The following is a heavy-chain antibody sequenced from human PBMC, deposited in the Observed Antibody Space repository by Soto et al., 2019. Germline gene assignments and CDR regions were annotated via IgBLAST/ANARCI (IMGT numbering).Heavy chain of an antibody. V-gene: IGHV3-33*01. D-gene: IGHD3-10*01. J-gene: IGHJ4*02. Sequence: GGSLRLSCAASGFTFSSYGMHWVRQAPGKGLEWVAVIWYDGSNKYYADSVKGRFTISRDNSKNTLYLQMNSLRAEDTAVYYCARDDEGGSYCDLGYWGQGALVTVSS. CDR1: GFTFSSYG. CDR2: IWYDGSNK. CDR3: ARDDEGGSYCDLGY.